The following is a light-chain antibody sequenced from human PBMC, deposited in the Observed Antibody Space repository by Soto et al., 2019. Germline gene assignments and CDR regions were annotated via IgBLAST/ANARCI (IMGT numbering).Light chain of an antibody. Sequence: RVMTQSPATLSVSPGERATLSCRASQSVNDRVAWYQQKPGQAPRLLIYGASTRATDIPARFSGSGFGTQFTLTISSLQSEDFAVYYCQEYHNWPPVAFGQGTRLEIK. CDR3: QEYHNWPPVA. V-gene: IGKV3-15*01. CDR2: GAS. J-gene: IGKJ5*01. CDR1: QSVNDR.